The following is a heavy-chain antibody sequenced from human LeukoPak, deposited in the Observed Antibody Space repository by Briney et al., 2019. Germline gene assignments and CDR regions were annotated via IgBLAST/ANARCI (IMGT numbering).Heavy chain of an antibody. CDR3: VGVSGSYSSGDY. Sequence: SETLSLTCSVSAGSISSYYWSWIRPPPGKGLDRIGYIYYTRSSNYNPSLKSRVTISLDMSKNQFSLKLSSVTAADTAVYYCVGVSGSYSSGDYWGQGTPVTVSS. V-gene: IGHV4-59*01. J-gene: IGHJ4*02. CDR1: AGSISSYY. CDR2: IYYTRSS. D-gene: IGHD3-10*01.